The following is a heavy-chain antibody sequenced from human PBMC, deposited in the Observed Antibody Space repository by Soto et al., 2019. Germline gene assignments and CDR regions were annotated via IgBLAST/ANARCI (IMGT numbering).Heavy chain of an antibody. Sequence: EVQLLESGGGLVQPGGSLRLSCAASGFTFSTYAMNWVRQAPGKGLEWVSGISGSGDSTYYADSVQGRFTVSRDNSKNTQYLQMNSLRGEDTAVFYCAKERSSGWSFDYWGQGTLVTVSP. CDR3: AKERSSGWSFDY. J-gene: IGHJ4*02. V-gene: IGHV3-23*01. CDR2: ISGSGDST. CDR1: GFTFSTYA. D-gene: IGHD6-19*01.